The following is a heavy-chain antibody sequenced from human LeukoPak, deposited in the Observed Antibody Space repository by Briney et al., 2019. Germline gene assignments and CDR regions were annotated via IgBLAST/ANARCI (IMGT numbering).Heavy chain of an antibody. CDR2: IYSGGST. Sequence: GGSLRLSCAASGFTASSNYMSWVRQAPGKGLEWVSVIYSGGSTYYADSVKGRFTISRDNSKNTLYLQMNSLRAEDTAVYYCARDSYGSGSYTGRTDYWGQGTLVTVSS. J-gene: IGHJ4*02. CDR1: GFTASSNY. CDR3: ARDSYGSGSYTGRTDY. D-gene: IGHD3-10*01. V-gene: IGHV3-53*01.